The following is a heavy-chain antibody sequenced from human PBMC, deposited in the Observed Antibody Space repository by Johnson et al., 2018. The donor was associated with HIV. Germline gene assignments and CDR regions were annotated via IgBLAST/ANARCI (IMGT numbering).Heavy chain of an antibody. CDR3: AREGGSCSGGWCLDALDF. J-gene: IGHJ3*01. CDR1: GFSFDDYA. V-gene: IGHV3-9*01. D-gene: IGHD2-15*01. Sequence: VQLVESGGGLVQPGGSLRLSCATSGFSFDDYAMHWVRPGPGKGLEWVAGIGSNGLTIGSVDSVTGRFTISRDNAKNSLYLQMDSWRAADTAVYYCAREGGSCSGGWCLDALDFWGQGTTVTVSS. CDR2: IGSNGLTI.